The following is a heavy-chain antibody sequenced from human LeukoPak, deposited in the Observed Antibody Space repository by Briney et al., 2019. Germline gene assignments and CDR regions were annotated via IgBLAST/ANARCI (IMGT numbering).Heavy chain of an antibody. V-gene: IGHV3-23*01. CDR2: ISGSGGST. D-gene: IGHD2-21*02. Sequence: PGGSLRLSCAASGFAFSSYAMSRVRQAPGKGLEWVSSISGSGGSTSYADSVKGRFTISRDFSKNTLYLQMNSLRADDTAVYYCARDMSVMTALTFDYWGQGTLVTVSS. CDR1: GFAFSSYA. J-gene: IGHJ4*02. CDR3: ARDMSVMTALTFDY.